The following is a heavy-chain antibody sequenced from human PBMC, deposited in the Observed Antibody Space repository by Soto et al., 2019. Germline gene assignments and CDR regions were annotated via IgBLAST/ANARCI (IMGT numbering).Heavy chain of an antibody. D-gene: IGHD3-3*02. CDR3: ARNPRSDIFGVRNIVENWFDP. CDR1: GFNFCNFG. V-gene: IGHV3-23*01. CDR2: ITHNNGAT. Sequence: WGSLRLSCAASGFNFCNFGMSLGRHSPFKGLQWVASITHNNGATYYADSVEGRFSVSRDNSRNVMYLQMKGLGVDDTAVYFCARNPRSDIFGVRNIVENWFDPWGQGSLVTVSS. J-gene: IGHJ5*02.